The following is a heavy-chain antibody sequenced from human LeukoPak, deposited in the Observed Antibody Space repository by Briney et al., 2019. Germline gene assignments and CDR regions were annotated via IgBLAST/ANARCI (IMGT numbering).Heavy chain of an antibody. Sequence: SETLSLTCTVSGGSISSYYWSWIRQPPGKGLEWIGYIYYSGSTNYNPSLKSRVTISVDTSKNQFSLKLSSVTAADTAVYYCARHRSRIQLWASSVGMDVWGQGTTVTVSS. D-gene: IGHD5-18*01. V-gene: IGHV4-59*08. J-gene: IGHJ6*02. CDR1: GGSISSYY. CDR2: IYYSGST. CDR3: ARHRSRIQLWASSVGMDV.